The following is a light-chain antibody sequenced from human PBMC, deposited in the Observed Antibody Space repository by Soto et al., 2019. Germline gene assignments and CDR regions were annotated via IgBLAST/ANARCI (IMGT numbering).Light chain of an antibody. CDR2: AAS. V-gene: IGKV1-27*01. CDR1: QDFSSY. CDR3: LNYNSAPRT. J-gene: IGKJ1*01. Sequence: DIQMTQSPSSLSASVGDRVTITCRASQDFSSYLAWYQQKPGKVPKLLIYAASTLQSGVPSRFSGSGSGTDFTLTISSLQPEDVATYYCLNYNSAPRTFGQGTKVEI.